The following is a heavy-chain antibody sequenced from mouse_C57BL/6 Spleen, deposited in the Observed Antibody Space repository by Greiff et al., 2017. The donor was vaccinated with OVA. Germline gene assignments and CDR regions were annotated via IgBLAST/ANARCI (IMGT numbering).Heavy chain of an antibody. J-gene: IGHJ2*01. D-gene: IGHD2-1*01. CDR1: GFTFSSYA. Sequence: EVKLVESGGGLVKPGGSLKLSCAASGFTFSSYAMSWVRQTPEKRLEWVATISDGGSYTYYPDNVKGRFTISRDNAKNNLYLQMSHLKSEDTAMYYCARDRVYGNLYFDYWGQGTTLTVSS. CDR3: ARDRVYGNLYFDY. CDR2: ISDGGSYT. V-gene: IGHV5-4*01.